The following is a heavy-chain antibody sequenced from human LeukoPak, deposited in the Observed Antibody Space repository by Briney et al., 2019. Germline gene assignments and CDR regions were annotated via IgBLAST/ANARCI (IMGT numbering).Heavy chain of an antibody. D-gene: IGHD5-18*01. CDR3: ARNALRGYIYGFDY. Sequence: PSETLSLTCTASGGSISSYFWSWIRQPAGKGLEWIGRIYTTGITNCNPSLESRVTMSVDTSKNQFSLRLNSVTAADTAVYFCARNALRGYIYGFDYWGQGTLVTVSS. CDR2: IYTTGIT. CDR1: GGSISSYF. J-gene: IGHJ4*02. V-gene: IGHV4-4*07.